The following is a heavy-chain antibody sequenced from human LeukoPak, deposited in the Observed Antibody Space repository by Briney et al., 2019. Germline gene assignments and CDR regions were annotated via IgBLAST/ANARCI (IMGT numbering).Heavy chain of an antibody. V-gene: IGHV3-48*01. D-gene: IGHD3-22*01. Sequence: GGSLRLSCAASGFTFSSYRMNWVRQAPGKGLEWVSYISSSSNTIYYADSVKGRFTISRDNAKNSLYLQMNSLRAEDTAVYYCARYYYYDSSGLNAFDIWGQGTMVTVSS. J-gene: IGHJ3*02. CDR3: ARYYYYDSSGLNAFDI. CDR2: ISSSSNTI. CDR1: GFTFSSYR.